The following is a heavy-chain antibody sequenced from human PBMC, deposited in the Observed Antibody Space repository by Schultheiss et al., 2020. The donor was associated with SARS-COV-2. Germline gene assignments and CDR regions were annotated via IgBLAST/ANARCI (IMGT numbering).Heavy chain of an antibody. Sequence: ASVKVSCKASGYTFTGYYMHWVRQAPGQGLEWMGWINPNSGGTNYAQKFQGRVTMTRDTSLNTAHMELSSLKSDDTAVYYCAKGPPLIGYDSSGYYQYYFDYWGQGTLVTVSS. D-gene: IGHD3-22*01. J-gene: IGHJ4*02. CDR3: AKGPPLIGYDSSGYYQYYFDY. CDR1: GYTFTGYY. V-gene: IGHV1-2*02. CDR2: INPNSGGT.